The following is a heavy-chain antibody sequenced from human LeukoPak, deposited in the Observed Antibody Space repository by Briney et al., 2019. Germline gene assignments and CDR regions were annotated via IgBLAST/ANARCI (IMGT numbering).Heavy chain of an antibody. CDR3: ARATTVTTVGGGDY. CDR1: GGTFSSYA. D-gene: IGHD4-17*01. J-gene: IGHJ4*02. Sequence: ASVKVSCXASGGTFSSYAISWVRQAPGQGLEWMGGIIPIFGTANYAQKFQGRVTITTDESTSTAYMELSSLRSEDTAVYYCARATTVTTVGGGDYWGQGTLVTVSS. V-gene: IGHV1-69*05. CDR2: IIPIFGTA.